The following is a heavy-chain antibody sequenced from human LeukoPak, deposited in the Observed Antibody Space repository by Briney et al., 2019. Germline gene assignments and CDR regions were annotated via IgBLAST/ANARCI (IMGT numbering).Heavy chain of an antibody. CDR3: ARVVVSSGWETHDY. Sequence: GASVKVSCKASGYTFTGYYMHWVRQAPGQGLEWMGRINPNSGGTNYAQKFQGRVTMTRDTSISTAYMELSRLRSDDTAVYYCARVVVSSGWETHDYWGQGTLVTVST. D-gene: IGHD6-19*01. CDR2: INPNSGGT. J-gene: IGHJ4*02. CDR1: GYTFTGYY. V-gene: IGHV1-2*06.